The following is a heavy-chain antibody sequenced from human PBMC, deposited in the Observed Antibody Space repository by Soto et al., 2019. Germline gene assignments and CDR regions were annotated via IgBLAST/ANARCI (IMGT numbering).Heavy chain of an antibody. Sequence: PWGSLRLSCTASGFTFISYAMHFVRHSPCTWLEWVAVISYDGRDKYYPDSVKGRFTISRDNSMNTLYLQMNSLRAEDTAVYYCARSAGGSYPQYDYWGQGTLVTVSS. D-gene: IGHD1-26*01. CDR3: ARSAGGSYPQYDY. CDR2: ISYDGRDK. J-gene: IGHJ4*02. CDR1: GFTFISYA. V-gene: IGHV3-30*01.